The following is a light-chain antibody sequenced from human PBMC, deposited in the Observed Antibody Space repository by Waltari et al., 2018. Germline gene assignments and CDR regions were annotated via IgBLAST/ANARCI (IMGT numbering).Light chain of an antibody. CDR1: SSDIGTYNY. CDR2: EVS. V-gene: IGLV2-14*01. Sequence: QSALTQPASVSGSPGQSITVSCTGTSSDIGTYNYVSWYQQHPGKAPKLMIYEVSSRPSGVSNRFSGSKSGNTASLTISGLQAEDEADYYCDSKSSSSPHVFGTGTKVTVL. CDR3: DSKSSSSPHV. J-gene: IGLJ1*01.